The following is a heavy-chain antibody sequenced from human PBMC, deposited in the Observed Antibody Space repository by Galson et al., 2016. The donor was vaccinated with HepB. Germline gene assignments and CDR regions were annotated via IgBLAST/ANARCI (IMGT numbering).Heavy chain of an antibody. V-gene: IGHV3-30*18. CDR2: ISYDGSNK. CDR1: GFTLNNFG. J-gene: IGHJ4*02. CDR3: AKGTLNYDISTGYFSYYFDY. D-gene: IGHD3-9*01. Sequence: SLRLSCAASGFTLNNFGMHWVRQAPGKGLEWVAVISYDGSNKYYADSVKSRFTISRDNSKNTLYLQMNNPRPEDTAVYYCAKGTLNYDISTGYFSYYFDYWGQGTLVTVSS.